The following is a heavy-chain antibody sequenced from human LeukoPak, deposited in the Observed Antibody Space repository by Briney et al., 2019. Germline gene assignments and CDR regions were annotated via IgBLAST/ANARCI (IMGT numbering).Heavy chain of an antibody. Sequence: PGGSLRLSCAASGFTVSSKYMSWVRQTPGKGLQWVALIYSSGDSYTADSVKGRFTISRDDSEKTLYLQMDSLRAEDTAVYYCATGYYFGSGSYGYLDYWGQGTLVTVSS. CDR2: IYSSGDS. CDR3: ATGYYFGSGSYGYLDY. V-gene: IGHV3-53*01. CDR1: GFTVSSKY. J-gene: IGHJ4*02. D-gene: IGHD3-10*01.